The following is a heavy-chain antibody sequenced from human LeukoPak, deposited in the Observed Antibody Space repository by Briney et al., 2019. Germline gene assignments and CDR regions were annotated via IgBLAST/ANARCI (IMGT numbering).Heavy chain of an antibody. CDR3: ARGSRVIDY. D-gene: IGHD2-21*01. CDR1: GFTFSDYY. CDR2: ISSSGGYT. Sequence: KPGGSLRLSCAASGFTFSDYYMSWIRQAPGKGLEWVSFISSSGGYTMSAGSVKGRFTISRDNAKNSLYMQMNSLRAEDTAVYYCARGSRVIDYWGQGTLVTVSS. V-gene: IGHV3-11*05. J-gene: IGHJ4*02.